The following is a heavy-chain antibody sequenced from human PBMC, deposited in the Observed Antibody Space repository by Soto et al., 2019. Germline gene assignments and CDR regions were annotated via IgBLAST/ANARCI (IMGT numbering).Heavy chain of an antibody. J-gene: IGHJ4*02. D-gene: IGHD2-2*01. CDR2: ISYDGRNK. CDR3: AKGEYQLLFPVDY. Sequence: QVQLVESGGGVVQPGRSLRLSCAASGFTFSSYGMHWVRQAPGKGLEWVAVISYDGRNKYYADSVKGRFTISRDNSKNTLYLQMNSLRAEDTAVYYCAKGEYQLLFPVDYWGQGTLVTVSS. V-gene: IGHV3-30*18. CDR1: GFTFSSYG.